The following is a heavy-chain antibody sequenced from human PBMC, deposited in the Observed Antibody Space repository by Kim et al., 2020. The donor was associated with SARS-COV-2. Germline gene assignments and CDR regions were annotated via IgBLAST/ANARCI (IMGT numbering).Heavy chain of an antibody. CDR2: IYSGGST. J-gene: IGHJ4*02. CDR3: ARHVDTAKDWYYFDY. Sequence: GGSLRLSCAASGFTVSSNYMSWVRQAPGKGLEWVSVIYSGGSTYYADSVKGRFTISRDNSKNTLYLQMNSLRAEDTAVYYCARHVDTAKDWYYFDYWGQGTLVTVSS. D-gene: IGHD5-18*01. V-gene: IGHV3-66*04. CDR1: GFTVSSNY.